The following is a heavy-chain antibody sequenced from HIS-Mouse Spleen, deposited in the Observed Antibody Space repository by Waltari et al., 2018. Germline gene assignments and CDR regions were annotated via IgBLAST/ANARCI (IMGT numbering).Heavy chain of an antibody. J-gene: IGHJ3*02. D-gene: IGHD6-13*01. V-gene: IGHV1-46*03. CDR1: GYTFTSYY. Sequence: QVQLVQSGAEVKKPGASVKVSCKASGYTFTSYYMHWVRQAPGQGLEWMGIINPSGGSKSYAQKFQGRVTMTRDTSTSTVYMELSSLRSEDTAVYYCARCPYSSSWDDAFDIWGQGTMVTVSS. CDR3: ARCPYSSSWDDAFDI. CDR2: INPSGGSK.